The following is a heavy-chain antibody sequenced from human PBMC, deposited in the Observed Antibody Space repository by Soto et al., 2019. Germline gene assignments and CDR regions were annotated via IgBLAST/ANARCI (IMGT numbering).Heavy chain of an antibody. V-gene: IGHV4-59*01. CDR2: IFYNGTT. CDR1: GSFISTYF. Sequence: SQTLSLPCTVSGSFISTYFWSWIRQVPGKGPEWIGYIFYNGTTNYNPSLKSRVTMSVDTSKNQFSLKLNSVTAADTDVYYCARSPRRIRFLDLWFDPWGAGTQVIVAA. CDR3: ARSPRRIRFLDLWFDP. D-gene: IGHD3-3*01. J-gene: IGHJ5*02.